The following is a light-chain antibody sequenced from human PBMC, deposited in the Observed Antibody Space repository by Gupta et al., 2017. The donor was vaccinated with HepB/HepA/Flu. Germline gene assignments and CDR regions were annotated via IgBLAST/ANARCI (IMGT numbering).Light chain of an antibody. CDR1: QSISTN. V-gene: IGKV3-15*01. J-gene: IGKJ4*01. CDR2: GSF. CDR3: QQYNKWPLT. Sequence: EIVMTQSPATLSVSPGERAILSCRASQSISTNLAWYQQKPGQAPRLLIYGSFTRATGIPARFSGSGSGTEFTLTISSLQSEDFAVYFCQQYNKWPLTFGGGTKVEI.